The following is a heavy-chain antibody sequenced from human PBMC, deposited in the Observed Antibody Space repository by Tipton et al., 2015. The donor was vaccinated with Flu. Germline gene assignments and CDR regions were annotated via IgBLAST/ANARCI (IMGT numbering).Heavy chain of an antibody. CDR2: IYTSGST. D-gene: IGHD6-13*01. CDR3: ARAAAAALDY. Sequence: LRLSCTVSGGSISSGSYYWSWIRQPAGKGLEWIGRIYTSGSTNYNPSLKSRVTILVDTSKNQFSLNLSSMTAADTAVYFCARAAAAALDYWGQGTLVTGSS. V-gene: IGHV4-61*02. J-gene: IGHJ4*02. CDR1: GGSISSGSYY.